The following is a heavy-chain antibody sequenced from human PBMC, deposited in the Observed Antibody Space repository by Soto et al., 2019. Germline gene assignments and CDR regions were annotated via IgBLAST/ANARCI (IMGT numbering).Heavy chain of an antibody. CDR2: ISSSGGST. J-gene: IGHJ4*02. CDR3: AKDQNRYGDYSSDY. V-gene: IGHV3-23*01. D-gene: IGHD4-17*01. CDR1: GFTFSSYA. Sequence: GGSLRLSCAASGFTFSSYAMSWVRQAPGKGLEWVSAISSSGGSTYYADSVKGRFTISRDNSKNTLYLQMNSLRAEDTAVYYCAKDQNRYGDYSSDYWGQGTLVTVSS.